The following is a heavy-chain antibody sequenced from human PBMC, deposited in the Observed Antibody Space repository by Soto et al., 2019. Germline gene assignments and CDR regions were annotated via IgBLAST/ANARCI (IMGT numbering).Heavy chain of an antibody. D-gene: IGHD3-3*01. J-gene: IGHJ4*02. CDR1: GFTFSSYA. CDR2: ISGSGGST. Sequence: GGSLRLSCAASGFTFSSYAMSWVRQAPGKGLEWVSAISGSGGSTYYADSVKGRFTISRDNSKNTLYLQMNSLRAEDTAVYYCVKDALRFLEWFPHVRYFDYWGQGTLVTVSS. CDR3: VKDALRFLEWFPHVRYFDY. V-gene: IGHV3-23*01.